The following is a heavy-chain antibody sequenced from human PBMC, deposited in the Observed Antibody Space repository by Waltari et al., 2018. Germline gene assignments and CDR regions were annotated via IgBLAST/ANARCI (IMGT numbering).Heavy chain of an antibody. V-gene: IGHV3-74*01. J-gene: IGHJ6*02. CDR3: AAHRPGGLGMDV. D-gene: IGHD2-15*01. CDR1: GSTFSSYW. Sequence: EVQLVESGGALVQPGGSLRLSCAASGSTFSSYWMHWDHQLPGKGLVWGSRIKSVVGGTTYADFVKGRFTTSRDNAKNTRFLQMSSLRVEDTAVYYCAAHRPGGLGMDVWGQGTMVTVSS. CDR2: IKSVVGGT.